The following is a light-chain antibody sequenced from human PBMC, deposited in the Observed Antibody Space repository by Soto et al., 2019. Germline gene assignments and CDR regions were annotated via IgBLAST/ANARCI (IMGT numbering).Light chain of an antibody. Sequence: EIVLTQSPATLSLSPGERATLSCRASQSVFRSLAWYQQRPGQAPRLLISDASNRATGVPARFSGSGSGTDFTLTISSLEPEDVATYYCQQYKTTFGPGTKVDIE. J-gene: IGKJ3*01. CDR1: QSVFRS. CDR2: DAS. V-gene: IGKV3-11*01. CDR3: QQYKTT.